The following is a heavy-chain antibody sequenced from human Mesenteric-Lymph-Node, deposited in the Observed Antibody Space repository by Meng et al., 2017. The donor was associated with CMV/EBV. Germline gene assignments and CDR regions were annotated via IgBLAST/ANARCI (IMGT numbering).Heavy chain of an antibody. D-gene: IGHD1-26*01. CDR2: IRYDGSNK. V-gene: IGHV3-30*02. J-gene: IGHJ4*02. CDR3: ATYMSIVGESTGDC. CDR1: GFTFSNYG. Sequence: GESLKISCAASGFTFSNYGMHWVRQAPGKGLEWVAFIRYDGSNKYYADSVKGRFTISRDNSKNTLYLQMNSLRAEDTAVYYCATYMSIVGESTGDCWGQGTLVTVSS.